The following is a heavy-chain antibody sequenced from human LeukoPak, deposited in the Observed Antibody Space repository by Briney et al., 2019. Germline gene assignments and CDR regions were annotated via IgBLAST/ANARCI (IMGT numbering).Heavy chain of an antibody. Sequence: GGSLRLSCAASGFTFSSYWMSWVRQAPGKGLEWVSYISSSGSTIYYADSVKGRFTISRDNAKNSLYLQMNSLRAEDTAVYYCARRRVVVTAWVRRYAFDIWGQGTMVTVSS. CDR1: GFTFSSYW. J-gene: IGHJ3*02. CDR3: ARRRVVVTAWVRRYAFDI. CDR2: ISSSGSTI. V-gene: IGHV3-48*04. D-gene: IGHD2-21*02.